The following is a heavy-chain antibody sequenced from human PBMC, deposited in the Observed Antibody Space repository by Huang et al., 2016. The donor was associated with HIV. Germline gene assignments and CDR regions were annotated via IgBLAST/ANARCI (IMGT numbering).Heavy chain of an antibody. CDR1: TFTFGAYW. D-gene: IGHD1-7*01. J-gene: IGHJ6*02. CDR3: ATKTAAMDI. V-gene: IGHV3-7*01. Sequence: VESGGRLVQPGGSIRLSCVGSTFTFGAYWMSWVRQSPGKGLEWVANIKQDESEKYYVESVKGRFNISRDKAKKVLFLEMNNVRVEDTATYYCATKTAAMDIWGQGTTVTVS. CDR2: IKQDESEK.